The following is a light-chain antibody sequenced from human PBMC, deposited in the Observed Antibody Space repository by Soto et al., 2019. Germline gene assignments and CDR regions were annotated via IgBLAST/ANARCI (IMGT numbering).Light chain of an antibody. Sequence: QLVLTQPPSVSGAPGQRVTISCTGSSSNIGAGYDVHWYQQLPGTAPKLLIYGNSNRPSGVPDRFSGSKSGTSASLAITGLQAEDEADYSCQSYDSSLSGSVVFGGGTEVTVL. V-gene: IGLV1-40*01. CDR3: QSYDSSLSGSVV. CDR2: GNS. J-gene: IGLJ2*01. CDR1: SSNIGAGYD.